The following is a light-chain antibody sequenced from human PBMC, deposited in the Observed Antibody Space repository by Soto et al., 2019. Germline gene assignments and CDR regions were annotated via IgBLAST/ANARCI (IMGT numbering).Light chain of an antibody. Sequence: DIVMTQSQDSLAVSLGERATINCKSSQSVFFISNNKNYLAWYQQKPGQPPKLLIYAASTRESGVPDRFSGSGSGTDFTLTISSLQAEDVSVYYCEQYYSPLTVGGRTKVEIK. J-gene: IGKJ4*01. V-gene: IGKV4-1*01. CDR3: EQYYSPLT. CDR1: QSVFFISNNKNY. CDR2: AAS.